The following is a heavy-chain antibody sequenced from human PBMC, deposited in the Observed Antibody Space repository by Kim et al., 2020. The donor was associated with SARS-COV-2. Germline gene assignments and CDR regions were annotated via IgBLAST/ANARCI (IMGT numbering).Heavy chain of an antibody. CDR3: VRGASLWWYFDL. J-gene: IGHJ2*01. D-gene: IGHD5-18*01. Sequence: GGSLRLSCEVSGFSFSTSAMHWVRQAPGKGLEWVAGIGEDRRHENYGDSVKGRFTISRDNFKKTLYLEMNRLRVEDTSVFYCVRGASLWWYFDLWGRGPLVTVPS. V-gene: IGHV3-30*04. CDR2: IGEDRRHE. CDR1: GFSFSTSA.